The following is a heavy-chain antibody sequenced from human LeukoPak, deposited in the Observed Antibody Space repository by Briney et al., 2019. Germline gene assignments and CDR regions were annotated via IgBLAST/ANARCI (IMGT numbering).Heavy chain of an antibody. Sequence: GESLQISCQGSGYIFTSYWIGWARQMPGKGLEWMGIIYPGDSDTRYSPSSQGQVTLSADKSISTAYLQWSSLKASDTAMYYCARRRSGYQNYYFDYWGQGTLVTVSS. J-gene: IGHJ4*02. V-gene: IGHV5-51*01. CDR1: GYIFTSYW. D-gene: IGHD3-3*01. CDR2: IYPGDSDT. CDR3: ARRRSGYQNYYFDY.